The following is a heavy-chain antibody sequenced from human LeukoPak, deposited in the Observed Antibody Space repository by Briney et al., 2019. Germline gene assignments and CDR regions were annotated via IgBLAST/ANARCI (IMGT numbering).Heavy chain of an antibody. CDR2: MNPNSGNT. J-gene: IGHJ5*02. CDR1: GYTFTSYD. CDR3: ARVGISSGRLTGYWFDP. Sequence: ASVKVSCKASGYTFTSYDINWVRQATGQGLEWMGSMNPNSGNTGYAQKFQGRVTITRDTSISTAYMELSRLRSDDTAVYYCARVGISSGRLTGYWFDPWGQGTLVTVSS. D-gene: IGHD6-19*01. V-gene: IGHV1-8*03.